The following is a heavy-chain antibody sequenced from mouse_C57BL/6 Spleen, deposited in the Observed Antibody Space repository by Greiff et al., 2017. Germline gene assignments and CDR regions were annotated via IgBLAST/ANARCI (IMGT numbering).Heavy chain of an antibody. CDR2: ISSGSSTI. V-gene: IGHV5-17*01. CDR3: ARGQGNYDYYAMDY. D-gene: IGHD2-1*01. CDR1: GFTFSDYG. J-gene: IGHJ4*01. Sequence: EVQRVESGGGLVKPGGSLKLSCAASGFTFSDYGMHWVRQAPEKGLEWVAYISSGSSTIYYADTVKGRFTISRDNAKNTLFLQMPSLRSEDTAMDYCARGQGNYDYYAMDYWGKGTSVTVSS.